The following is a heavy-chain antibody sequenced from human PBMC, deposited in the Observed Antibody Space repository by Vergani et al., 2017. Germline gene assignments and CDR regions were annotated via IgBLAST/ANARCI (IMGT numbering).Heavy chain of an antibody. CDR3: ARDLRLLYNRFDP. J-gene: IGHJ5*02. V-gene: IGHV3-33*01. CDR2: TWYDGNNK. CDR1: GFTFNQYG. Sequence: QLQLLSSGGGVVPPGRSLRLSCAASGFTFNQYGMHWVRQAPGKGLEWVAVTWYDGNNKQYADSVKGRFTISRDNSKSTMYLQMNSLRDEDTGVYYCARDLRLLYNRFDPWGQGTLVTVSS. D-gene: IGHD1-14*01.